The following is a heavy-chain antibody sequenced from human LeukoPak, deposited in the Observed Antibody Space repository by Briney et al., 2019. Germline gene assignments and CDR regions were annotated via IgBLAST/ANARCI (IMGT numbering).Heavy chain of an antibody. J-gene: IGHJ4*02. V-gene: IGHV4-39*02. D-gene: IGHD1-26*01. CDR2: IYYSGST. CDR1: GDSISSSSYY. Sequence: SETLSLTCTVSGDSISSSSYYWGWIRQPPGKGLEWIGSIYYSGSTYNNPSLKSRVTISVDTSKNHFSLKLSSVTAADTAVYYCAGLWEGLFDYWGQGTLVTVSS. CDR3: AGLWEGLFDY.